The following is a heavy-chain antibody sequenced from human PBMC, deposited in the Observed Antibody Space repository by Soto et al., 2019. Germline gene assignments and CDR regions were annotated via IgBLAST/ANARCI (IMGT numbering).Heavy chain of an antibody. Sequence: SETLSLTCTVSGGSISNYYWSWVRQTPGKGLEWIGFIYYSGGTNYSPSLKSRVTISVDTSKNQFSLNLTSVTAADTAVYYCARLAFASAWYGSLFDYWGQGTLVTVSS. CDR2: IYYSGGT. D-gene: IGHD6-19*01. CDR3: ARLAFASAWYGSLFDY. J-gene: IGHJ4*02. CDR1: GGSISNYY. V-gene: IGHV4-59*08.